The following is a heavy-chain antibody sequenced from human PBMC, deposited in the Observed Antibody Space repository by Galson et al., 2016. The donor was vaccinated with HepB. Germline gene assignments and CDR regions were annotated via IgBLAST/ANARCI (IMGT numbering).Heavy chain of an antibody. Sequence: SLRLSCAASGFSLSRYVMSWVRQAPGKGLEWVSGISDSGGTTYYADSVKGRFTISRDNSKNTLYLQLNSLKTEDTAVYYCTTVRSYGGLDYWGQGTLVTVSS. J-gene: IGHJ4*02. CDR1: GFSLSRYV. V-gene: IGHV3-23*01. CDR2: ISDSGGTT. D-gene: IGHD1-26*01. CDR3: TTVRSYGGLDY.